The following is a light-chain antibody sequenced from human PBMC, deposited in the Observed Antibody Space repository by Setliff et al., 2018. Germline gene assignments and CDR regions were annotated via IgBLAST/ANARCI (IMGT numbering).Light chain of an antibody. V-gene: IGLV3-21*03. CDR1: NIGTKS. J-gene: IGLJ1*01. Sequence: YELTQPPSVSEAPGRTARITCGGNNIGTKSVHWYQQKPGQAPVLVVSDNTDRPSGIPERFSGSNSGNTATLTISRVEAGDEADYYCQVWDSRTDHYVFGTGTKVTVL. CDR3: QVWDSRTDHYV. CDR2: DNT.